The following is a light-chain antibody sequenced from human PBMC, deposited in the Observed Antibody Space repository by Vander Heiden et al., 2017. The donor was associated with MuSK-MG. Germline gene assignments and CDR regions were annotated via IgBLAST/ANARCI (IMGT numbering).Light chain of an antibody. V-gene: IGKV1-39*01. Sequence: MTQSPSSLSASVGDRVTITCRASQSISSYLNWYQQKPGKAPKLLIYAASSLQSGVPSRFSGSGSGTDFTLTISSLQPEDFATYYCQQRDSTPTTFGHGTKVDIK. CDR3: QQRDSTPTT. CDR2: AAS. CDR1: QSISSY. J-gene: IGKJ3*01.